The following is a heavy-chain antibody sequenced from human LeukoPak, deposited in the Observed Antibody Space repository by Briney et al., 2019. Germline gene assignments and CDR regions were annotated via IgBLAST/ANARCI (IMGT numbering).Heavy chain of an antibody. CDR2: IGGSGAGT. D-gene: IGHD3-3*01. CDR1: GFTFSTHA. J-gene: IGHJ4*02. Sequence: GGSLRLSCAASGFTFSTHAMSWVRQAPGKGLEWVSAIGGSGAGTYYTDSVKGRFTISRDNSKNTLYLQMNSLRAEDTAVYYCAKVGFSEMEWLLYSDHWGQGTLVTVSS. CDR3: AKVGFSEMEWLLYSDH. V-gene: IGHV3-23*01.